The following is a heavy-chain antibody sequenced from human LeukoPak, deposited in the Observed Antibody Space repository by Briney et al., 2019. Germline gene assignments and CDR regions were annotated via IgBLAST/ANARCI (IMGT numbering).Heavy chain of an antibody. CDR1: GGSISSYY. D-gene: IGHD3-10*01. CDR3: ARVEEGYGSGRRENYYYYYMDV. CDR2: IHYSGST. J-gene: IGHJ6*03. Sequence: SGTLSLTCTVSGGSISSYYWSWIRQPPGKGLEWIGYIHYSGSTNYNPSLKSRVTISVDTSKKQFSLKLSSGTAADTAVYYCARVEEGYGSGRRENYYYYYMDVWGKGTTVTISS. V-gene: IGHV4-59*01.